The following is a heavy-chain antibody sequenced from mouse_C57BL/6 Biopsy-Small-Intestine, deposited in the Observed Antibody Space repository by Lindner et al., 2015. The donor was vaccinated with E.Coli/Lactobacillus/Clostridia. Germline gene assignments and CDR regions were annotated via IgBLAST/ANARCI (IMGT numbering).Heavy chain of an antibody. Sequence: VQLQESGPELVKPGASVKISCKASGYAFSSSWVNWVKQRPGKGLEWIGRIYPGDGDTNYNGKFKGKATLTADKSSSTAYMQLSSLTSEDSAVYFCARPHYGGFAYWGQGTLVTVSA. D-gene: IGHD1-1*02. V-gene: IGHV1-82*01. J-gene: IGHJ3*01. CDR2: IYPGDGDT. CDR1: GYAFSSSW. CDR3: ARPHYGGFAY.